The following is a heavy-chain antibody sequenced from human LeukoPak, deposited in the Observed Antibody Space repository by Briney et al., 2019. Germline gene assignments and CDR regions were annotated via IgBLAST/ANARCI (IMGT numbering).Heavy chain of an antibody. CDR2: INPNGGGT. CDR1: GYTFTGYY. Sequence: ASVKVSSKASGYTFTGYYMHWVRQAPGQGLEWMGWINPNGGGTNYAQKFQGRVTMTRDTSISTAYMELSRLRSDDTAVYYCARGVVRGVHPVYFDYWGQGTLVTVSS. V-gene: IGHV1-2*02. J-gene: IGHJ4*02. CDR3: ARGVVRGVHPVYFDY. D-gene: IGHD3-10*01.